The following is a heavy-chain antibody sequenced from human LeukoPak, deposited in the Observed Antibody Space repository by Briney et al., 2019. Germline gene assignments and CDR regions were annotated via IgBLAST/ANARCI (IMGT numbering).Heavy chain of an antibody. CDR2: IYPGDSDT. Sequence: GESLKISCKGSGYSFTSYWFGWVRQMPGKGLEWMGIIYPGDSDTRYSPSFQGQVTISADKSISTAYLQWSSLKASDTAMYYCASHIEYSSSSLDYYHYYYMDVWGKGTTVTVSS. CDR3: ASHIEYSSSSLDYYHYYYMDV. J-gene: IGHJ6*03. CDR1: GYSFTSYW. D-gene: IGHD6-6*01. V-gene: IGHV5-51*01.